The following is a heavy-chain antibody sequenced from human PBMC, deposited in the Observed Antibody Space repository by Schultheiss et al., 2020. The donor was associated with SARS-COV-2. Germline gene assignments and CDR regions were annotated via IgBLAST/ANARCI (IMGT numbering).Heavy chain of an antibody. CDR2: INPNSGGT. Sequence: ASVKVSCKASGGTFSSYGISWVRQAPGQGLEWMGWINPNSGGTNYAQKLQGRVTMTTDTSTSTAYMELRSLRSDDTAVYYCARELLGQQLVLARVHYGMDVWGQGTTVTVSS. CDR1: GGTFSSYG. J-gene: IGHJ6*02. CDR3: ARELLGQQLVLARVHYGMDV. D-gene: IGHD6-13*01. V-gene: IGHV1-18*01.